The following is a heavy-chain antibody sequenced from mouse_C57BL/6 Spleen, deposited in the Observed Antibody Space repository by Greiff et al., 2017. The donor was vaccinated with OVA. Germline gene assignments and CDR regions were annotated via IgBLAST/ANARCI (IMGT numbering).Heavy chain of an antibody. CDR3: ARPEVTATGYYFDY. V-gene: IGHV5-17*01. CDR2: ISSGSSTI. CDR1: GFTFSDYG. D-gene: IGHD2-2*01. J-gene: IGHJ2*01. Sequence: EVQLVESGGGLVKPGGSLKLSCAASGFTFSDYGMHWVRQAPEKGLEWVAYISSGSSTIYYADTVKGRFTISRDNAKNTLFLQMTSLRSEDTAMYYCARPEVTATGYYFDYWGQGTTLTVSS.